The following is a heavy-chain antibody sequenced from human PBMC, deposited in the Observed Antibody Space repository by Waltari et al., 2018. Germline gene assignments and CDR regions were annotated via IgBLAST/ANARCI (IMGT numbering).Heavy chain of an antibody. J-gene: IGHJ4*02. V-gene: IGHV3-74*01. Sequence: EVQLVESGGDSVQPGGSLRLSCAVSGFTFISYWMHWVRHDPGKGLVWVSRINRDGSTTTYADSVKGRFTISRDNAKNTLYLQMNGLRAEDTAVYYCAREIAVTGQYYFDYWGQGTLVTVSS. CDR3: AREIAVTGQYYFDY. CDR1: GFTFISYW. D-gene: IGHD6-13*01. CDR2: INRDGSTT.